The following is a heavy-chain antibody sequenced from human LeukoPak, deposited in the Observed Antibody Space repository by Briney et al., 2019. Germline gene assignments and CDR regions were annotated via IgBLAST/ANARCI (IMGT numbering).Heavy chain of an antibody. CDR1: GGTFSSYA. CDR3: AREGYSLNFDY. Sequence: ASVKVSXKASGGTFSSYAISWVRQAPGQGLEWMGRIIPIFGTANYAQKFQGRVTITTDESTSTAYMELSSLRSEDTAVYYCAREGYSLNFDYWGQGTLVTVSS. CDR2: IIPIFGTA. J-gene: IGHJ4*02. D-gene: IGHD4-23*01. V-gene: IGHV1-69*05.